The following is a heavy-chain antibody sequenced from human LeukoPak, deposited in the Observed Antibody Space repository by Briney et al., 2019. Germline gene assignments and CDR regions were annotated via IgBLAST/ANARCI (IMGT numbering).Heavy chain of an antibody. J-gene: IGHJ5*02. CDR1: GGSISSNSYY. CDR3: ARTKGYSSSWSWFDP. CDR2: INHSGST. Sequence: SETLSLTCAVSGGSISSNSYYWGWIRQPPGKGLEWIGEINHSGSTNYNPSLKSRVTISVDTSKNQFSLKLSSVTAADTAVYYCARTKGYSSSWSWFDPWGQGTLVTVSS. D-gene: IGHD6-13*01. V-gene: IGHV4-39*07.